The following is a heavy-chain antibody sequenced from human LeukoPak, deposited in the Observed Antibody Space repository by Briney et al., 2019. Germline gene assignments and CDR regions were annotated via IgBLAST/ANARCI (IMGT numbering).Heavy chain of an antibody. CDR3: ARGYYGSGSYYTD. D-gene: IGHD3-10*01. V-gene: IGHV3-48*01. CDR1: GFTFSSYS. CDR2: ISTSSTTI. J-gene: IGHJ4*02. Sequence: GGSLRLSCAASGFTFSSYSMNWVRRVPGKGLEWVSYISTSSTTIYYADSVKGRFTISRDNAKNSLYLQMNSLRAEDTAVYYCARGYYGSGSYYTDWGQGTLVTVSS.